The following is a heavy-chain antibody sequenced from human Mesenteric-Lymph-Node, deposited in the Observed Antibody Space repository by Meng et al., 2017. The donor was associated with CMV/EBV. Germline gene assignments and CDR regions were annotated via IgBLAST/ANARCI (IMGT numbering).Heavy chain of an antibody. J-gene: IGHJ6*02. CDR1: GDSVSSNSAA. CDR3: ARLTYEGVDYYGMDV. Sequence: LRLSCDISGDSVSSNSAAWNWIRQSPSRGLEWLGRTYFRSKWYSDYGVSVKSRIIIKSDTSKNQFSLQLNSVTPEDTAVYFCARLTYEGVDYYGMDVWGQGTTVTVSS. D-gene: IGHD2-21*01. V-gene: IGHV6-1*01. CDR2: TYFRSKWYS.